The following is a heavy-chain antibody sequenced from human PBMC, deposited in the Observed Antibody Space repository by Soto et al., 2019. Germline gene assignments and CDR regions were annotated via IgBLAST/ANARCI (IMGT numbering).Heavy chain of an antibody. J-gene: IGHJ4*02. D-gene: IGHD1-26*01. Sequence: QVQLQESGPGLVKPSETLSLSCTLSDGSMSTYYWNWIRQSPGKGLEWIGYIYYSGSTNYNPPLKSRVTISIGTSKIQFSLNLKSVTAADTAVYFCARGRTVGGLFDYWGQGKLVIVSS. CDR2: IYYSGST. CDR3: ARGRTVGGLFDY. CDR1: DGSMSTYY. V-gene: IGHV4-59*01.